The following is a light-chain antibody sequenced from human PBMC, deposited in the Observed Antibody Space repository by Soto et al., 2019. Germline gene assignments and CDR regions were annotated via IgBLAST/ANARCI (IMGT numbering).Light chain of an antibody. J-gene: IGKJ2*03. Sequence: DIQMTQSPSTLSASVGDRVTITCRASQSISTRMAWYQQKPGKAPKVLIYDASSLESGVPSRFSGSGSGTEVTLTISSLQPDDFATYYCQQYNNQSPYSFGQGTKLEIK. CDR2: DAS. CDR1: QSISTR. CDR3: QQYNNQSPYS. V-gene: IGKV1-5*01.